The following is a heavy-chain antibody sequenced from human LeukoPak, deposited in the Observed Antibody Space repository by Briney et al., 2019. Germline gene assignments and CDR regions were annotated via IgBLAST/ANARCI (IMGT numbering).Heavy chain of an antibody. D-gene: IGHD3-10*02. CDR3: AELGITMIGGV. V-gene: IGHV3-48*04. CDR1: GFPFSNYR. J-gene: IGHJ6*04. CDR2: ISSSGSTI. Sequence: GGSLRLSCAASGFPFSNYRMHWVRQAPGKGLEWVSYISSSGSTIYYADSVKGRFTISRDNAKNSLYLQMNSLRAEDTAVYYCAELGITMIGGVWGKGTTVTISS.